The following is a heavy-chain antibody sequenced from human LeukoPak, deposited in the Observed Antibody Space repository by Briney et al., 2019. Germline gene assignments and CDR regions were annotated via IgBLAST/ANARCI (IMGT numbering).Heavy chain of an antibody. CDR3: AKDHHSYYDILTGLTRSYYYYGMDV. J-gene: IGHJ6*02. CDR1: GFTFSSYW. D-gene: IGHD3-9*01. Sequence: GGSLRLSCAASGFTFSSYWMSWVRQAPGKGLEWVAVISFDGSNKYYADSVKGRFTVSRDNFKNTLYLQMNSLRAEDTAVYYCAKDHHSYYDILTGLTRSYYYYGMDVWGQGTTVTVSS. CDR2: ISFDGSNK. V-gene: IGHV3-30*18.